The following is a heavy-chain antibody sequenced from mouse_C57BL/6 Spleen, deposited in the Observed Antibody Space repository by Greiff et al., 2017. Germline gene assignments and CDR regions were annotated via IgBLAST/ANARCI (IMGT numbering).Heavy chain of an antibody. V-gene: IGHV1-64*01. D-gene: IGHD1-1*01. Sequence: VQLQQPGAELVKPGASVKLSCKASGYTFTSYWMHWVKQRPGQGLEWIGMIHPNSGSTNYNEKFKSKATLTVDKSSSTAYMQLSSLTSEDSAVYYCASNYGERLYYDYWGQGTTLTVSS. CDR1: GYTFTSYW. CDR2: IHPNSGST. CDR3: ASNYGERLYYDY. J-gene: IGHJ2*01.